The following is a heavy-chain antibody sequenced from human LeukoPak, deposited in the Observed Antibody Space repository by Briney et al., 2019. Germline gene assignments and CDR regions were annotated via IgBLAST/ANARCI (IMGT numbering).Heavy chain of an antibody. J-gene: IGHJ4*02. D-gene: IGHD3-22*01. CDR1: GFTVSTKY. V-gene: IGHV3-21*01. CDR2: ISSSSTYI. Sequence: AGGSLRLSCAASGFTVSTKYMNWVRQARGKGLEWVSSISSSSTYIYYTDSVKGRFAISRDNARNAVYLQMNSLRTEDTGVYYCASRPGDFIDSSVYYSFWGQGTLVTVSS. CDR3: ASRPGDFIDSSVYYSF.